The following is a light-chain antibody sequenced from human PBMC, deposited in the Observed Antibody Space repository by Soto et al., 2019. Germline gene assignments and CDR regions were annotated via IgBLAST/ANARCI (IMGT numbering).Light chain of an antibody. CDR1: QSIRNN. V-gene: IGKV3-15*01. J-gene: IGKJ1*01. CDR2: HAS. CDR3: QPDNSYS. Sequence: EIVMTKSPATLSVSPGERATLSCRASQSIRNNLIWYQQKSGQAPRLLIYHASTLESGVPSRFSGSGSGTEFTLTSSSLQPDDFATYYCQPDNSYSFGQGTKVDIK.